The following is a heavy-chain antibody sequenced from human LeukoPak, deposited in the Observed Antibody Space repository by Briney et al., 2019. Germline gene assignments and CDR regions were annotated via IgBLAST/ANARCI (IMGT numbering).Heavy chain of an antibody. J-gene: IGHJ4*02. V-gene: IGHV3-48*03. Sequence: GGSLRLSCAASGFTFSNYEMNWVRQAPGKGLEWVSYISTSDSTIYYADSVKGRFTISRDNAKNSLYLQMNSLRAEDMAVYYCARGNSGWYLYYFDYWGQGTLVTVSS. D-gene: IGHD6-19*01. CDR3: ARGNSGWYLYYFDY. CDR1: GFTFSNYE. CDR2: ISTSDSTI.